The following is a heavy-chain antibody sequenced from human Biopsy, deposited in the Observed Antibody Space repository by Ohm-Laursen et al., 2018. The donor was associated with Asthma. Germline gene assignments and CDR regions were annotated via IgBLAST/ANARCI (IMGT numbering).Heavy chain of an antibody. Sequence: PLRLSCAASGFAVSRDHMFWVRQAPGKGLEWVSVIYSGGTSHTADSVRGRFTISRDHSKNTLYLQMHSLRAEDTAVYYCARGDSSNWSHYYFDYWGQGTLVTVSS. J-gene: IGHJ4*02. CDR1: GFAVSRDH. CDR2: IYSGGTS. V-gene: IGHV3-53*01. D-gene: IGHD3-22*01. CDR3: ARGDSSNWSHYYFDY.